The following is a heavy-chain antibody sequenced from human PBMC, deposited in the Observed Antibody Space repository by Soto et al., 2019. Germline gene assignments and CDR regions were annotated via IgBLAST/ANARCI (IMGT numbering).Heavy chain of an antibody. Sequence: GGSLRLSCAASGFTFDDYAMHWVRQAPGKGLEWVSGISWNSGSIGYADSVKGRFTISRDNAKNSLYLQMNSLRAEDTALYYCAKDAHGDYVGWFDPWGQGTLVTVSS. CDR1: GFTFDDYA. CDR2: ISWNSGSI. CDR3: AKDAHGDYVGWFDP. J-gene: IGHJ5*02. V-gene: IGHV3-9*01. D-gene: IGHD4-17*01.